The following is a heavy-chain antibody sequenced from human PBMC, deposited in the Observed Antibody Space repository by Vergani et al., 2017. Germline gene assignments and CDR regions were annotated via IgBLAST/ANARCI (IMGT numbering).Heavy chain of an antibody. Sequence: QVQLVESGGGVVQPGRSLRLSCAASGFTFSSYGMHWVRQAPGKGLEWVAVIWYDGSNKYYADSVKGRFTISRDNSKNTLYLQMNSLRAEDTAVYYCAKDAGRVTIFGVVETWGQGTLVTVSS. CDR2: IWYDGSNK. D-gene: IGHD3-3*01. CDR3: AKDAGRVTIFGVVET. CDR1: GFTFSSYG. J-gene: IGHJ4*02. V-gene: IGHV3-33*06.